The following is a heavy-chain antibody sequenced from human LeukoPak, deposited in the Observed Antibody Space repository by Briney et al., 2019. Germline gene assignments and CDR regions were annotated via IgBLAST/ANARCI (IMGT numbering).Heavy chain of an antibody. J-gene: IGHJ3*02. V-gene: IGHV3-13*04. D-gene: IGHD2-8*01. Sequence: PGGSLRLSCAASGFTFSSYDMHWVRQGTGKGLEWVSAIGTAGDTYYPGSVKGRFTTSRENAKNSLYLQMNSLRVGDTAVYYCARGRGWCTFDIWGQGTMVTVSP. CDR3: ARGRGWCTFDI. CDR2: IGTAGDT. CDR1: GFTFSSYD.